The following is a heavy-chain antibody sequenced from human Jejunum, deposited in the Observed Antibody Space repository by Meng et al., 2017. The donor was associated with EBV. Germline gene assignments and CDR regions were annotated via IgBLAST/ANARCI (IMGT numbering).Heavy chain of an antibody. V-gene: IGHV1-46*01. CDR3: VGEIVAPYSFDQ. Sequence: QAEPVASGAEVSKPGASVKLSCKTSGYTFIDYHVHWVRQDPGQGREWMGILNPNNGATSYAQRIRGRVTMTRDTSTSTVYMELSSLRSEDTALYYCVGEIVAPYSFDQWGQGTLVTVSS. CDR2: LNPNNGAT. D-gene: IGHD5-12*01. J-gene: IGHJ4*02. CDR1: GYTFIDYH.